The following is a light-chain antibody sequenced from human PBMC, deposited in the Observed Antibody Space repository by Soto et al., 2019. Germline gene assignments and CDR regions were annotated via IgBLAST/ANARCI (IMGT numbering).Light chain of an antibody. Sequence: QSVLTQPPSVSGAPGQRATISCPGAASKIGAGYDVHWYQQLPGTAPQLLIYVNSRRPSGVPDRFSGSKSGTSASLAITGLQAEDEADYYCQSYDSSLSVVFGGGTKLTVL. CDR1: ASKIGAGYD. CDR3: QSYDSSLSVV. J-gene: IGLJ2*01. V-gene: IGLV1-40*01. CDR2: VNS.